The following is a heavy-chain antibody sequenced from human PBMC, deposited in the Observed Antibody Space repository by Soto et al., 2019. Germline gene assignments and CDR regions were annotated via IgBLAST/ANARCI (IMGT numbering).Heavy chain of an antibody. J-gene: IGHJ4*02. CDR3: ARRGSGVTRGLHY. D-gene: IGHD2-15*01. CDR1: GFTCSSYW. CDR2: INTDGSST. V-gene: IGHV3-74*01. Sequence: EVQLVESGGGLVQPGGSLRPSCAASGFTCSSYWMHWVRHAPGKGLVWISRINTDGSSTSYVDSVQGRFTISRDNGKNTLFLQMNSLRGEDTAVYYCARRGSGVTRGLHYWGQGTLVTVS.